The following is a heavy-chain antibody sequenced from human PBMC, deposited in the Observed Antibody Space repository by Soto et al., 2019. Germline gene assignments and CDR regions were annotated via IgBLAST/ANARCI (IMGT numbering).Heavy chain of an antibody. CDR3: AKGSTMVRGVPSSFDY. D-gene: IGHD3-10*01. J-gene: IGHJ4*02. V-gene: IGHV3-30*18. Sequence: SGGSLRLSCGASGFIFSSYGMHWVRQAPGKGLEWVAIVSYDGTNKYYADSVKGRFTISRDNSKNTLYLQMNSLRAEDTAVYYCAKGSTMVRGVPSSFDYWGQGTLVTVSS. CDR1: GFIFSSYG. CDR2: VSYDGTNK.